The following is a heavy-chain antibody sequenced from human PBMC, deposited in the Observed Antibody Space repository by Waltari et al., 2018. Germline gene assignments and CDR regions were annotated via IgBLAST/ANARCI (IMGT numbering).Heavy chain of an antibody. CDR3: AGEELELKSFDY. CDR2: ISPIWCTA. J-gene: IGHJ4*02. Sequence: QVQLVQSGAEVKKPGSSVKVSCKASGGTFSSYAISWVRPAPGQGLEWMGRISPIWCTANYAQKFHGRVTITADKSTSTAYMELSSLRSEDTAVYYCAGEELELKSFDYWGQGTLVTVSS. D-gene: IGHD1-7*01. V-gene: IGHV1-69*08. CDR1: GGTFSSYA.